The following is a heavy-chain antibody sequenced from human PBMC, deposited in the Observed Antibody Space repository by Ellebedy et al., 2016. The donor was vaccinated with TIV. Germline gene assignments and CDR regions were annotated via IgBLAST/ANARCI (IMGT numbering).Heavy chain of an antibody. V-gene: IGHV3-30*01. Sequence: PGGALRLSCAASGVSFSDYAMHWVRQAPGKGLGGVAIITFDGDSKYYADSVEGRFTIYRDNSKNTLYLQMNSLRTEDSAVYYFARADLHCSGYYGMDVWGLGTTVTVSS. CDR2: ITFDGDSK. D-gene: IGHD3-10*02. CDR1: GVSFSDYA. J-gene: IGHJ6*02. CDR3: ARADLHCSGYYGMDV.